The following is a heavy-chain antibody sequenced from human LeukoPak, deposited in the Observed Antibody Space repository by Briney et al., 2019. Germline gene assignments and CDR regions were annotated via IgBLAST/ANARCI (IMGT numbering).Heavy chain of an antibody. CDR2: IIPIFGTA. CDR3: ARDCACGDYEDWFDP. Sequence: SVKVSCKASGGTFSSYAISWVRQAPGQGLEWMGRIIPIFGTANYAQKSQGRVTITTDESTSTAYMELSSLRSEDTAVYYCARDCACGDYEDWFDPWGQGTLVTVSS. V-gene: IGHV1-69*05. CDR1: GGTFSSYA. J-gene: IGHJ5*02. D-gene: IGHD4-17*01.